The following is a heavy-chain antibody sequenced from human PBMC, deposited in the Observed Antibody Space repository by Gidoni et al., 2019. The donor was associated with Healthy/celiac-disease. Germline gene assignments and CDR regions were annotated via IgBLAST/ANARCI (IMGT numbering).Heavy chain of an antibody. Sequence: QLQLQESGPGLVKPSETLSLTCTVPGGSISSSSYYWGWIRQPPGEGLEWIGSIYYSGSTYYNPSLKSRVTISVDTSKNQFSLKLSSVTAADTAVYYCARFGSGFWNWFDPWGQGTLVTVSS. CDR3: ARFGSGFWNWFDP. J-gene: IGHJ5*02. CDR2: IYYSGST. CDR1: GGSISSSSYY. V-gene: IGHV4-39*01. D-gene: IGHD3-10*01.